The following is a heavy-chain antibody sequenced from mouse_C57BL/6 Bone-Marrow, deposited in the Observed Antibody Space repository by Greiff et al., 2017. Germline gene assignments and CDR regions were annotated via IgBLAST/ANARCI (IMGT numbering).Heavy chain of an antibody. CDR3: ARFYYYGRDGYFDV. Sequence: VQLQQSGPELVKPGASVKISCKASGYAFSSSWLNWVKQRPGKGLEWIGRIYPGDGDTNYNGKFKGKATLTADKSSSTAYMQLSSLASEDSAVYFCARFYYYGRDGYFDVWGTGTTVTVSS. V-gene: IGHV1-82*01. CDR1: GYAFSSSW. D-gene: IGHD1-1*01. J-gene: IGHJ1*03. CDR2: IYPGDGDT.